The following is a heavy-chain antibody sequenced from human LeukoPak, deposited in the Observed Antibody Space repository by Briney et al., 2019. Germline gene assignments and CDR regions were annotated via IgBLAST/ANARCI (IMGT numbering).Heavy chain of an antibody. Sequence: GESLKISCKVSGYSFTTYWIGWVRQMPGKGLEWMGIIYPGDSDTKYSPSFQGQVTISADKPISTAYLQWSSLKASDTAVYYCARRDRRSLTTAPFDSWGHGTLVTVSS. CDR2: IYPGDSDT. V-gene: IGHV5-51*01. CDR1: GYSFTTYW. D-gene: IGHD4/OR15-4a*01. CDR3: ARRDRRSLTTAPFDS. J-gene: IGHJ4*01.